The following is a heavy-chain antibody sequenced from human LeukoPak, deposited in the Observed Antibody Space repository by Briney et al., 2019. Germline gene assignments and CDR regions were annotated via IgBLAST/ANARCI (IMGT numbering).Heavy chain of an antibody. CDR3: ARDCSSSAFDI. CDR2: IGSSSRYI. J-gene: IGHJ3*02. CDR1: GFTFNIYT. Sequence: GGSLRLSCAASGFTFNIYTMTWVRQAPGKGLEWVSSIGSSSRYIYYADSVKGRFTISRDNDKNSVYLQMNSLRAEDTAVYYCARDCSSSAFDIWGQGTVVYVSS. D-gene: IGHD2-15*01. V-gene: IGHV3-21*01.